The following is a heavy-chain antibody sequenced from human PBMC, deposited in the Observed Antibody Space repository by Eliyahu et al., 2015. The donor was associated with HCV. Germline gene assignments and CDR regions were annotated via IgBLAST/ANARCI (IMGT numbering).Heavy chain of an antibody. D-gene: IGHD6-19*01. Sequence: EVQLVESGGGLVQPGGSLRLSCAASGFTFSSYSMNWVRQAPGKGLEWVSYISSSSSTIYYADSVKGRFTISRDNAKNSLYLQMNSLRAEDTAVYYCARSTAVADQDYWGQGTLVTVSS. CDR1: GFTFSSYS. J-gene: IGHJ4*02. CDR2: ISSSSSTI. CDR3: ARSTAVADQDY. V-gene: IGHV3-48*01.